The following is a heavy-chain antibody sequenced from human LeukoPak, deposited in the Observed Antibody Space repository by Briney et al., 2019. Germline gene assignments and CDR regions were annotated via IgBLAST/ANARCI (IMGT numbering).Heavy chain of an antibody. D-gene: IGHD4-23*01. CDR2: IYSGGDT. J-gene: IGHJ4*02. CDR1: GITVSGSH. CDR3: ARGGGNPGLFDY. V-gene: IGHV3-53*01. Sequence: PGGSLRLSCAASGITVSGSHLSWVRQAPGKGLEWISLIYSGGDTKYANSVKGRFIISRDNSKNTLYLQMDSLRAEDTAVYYCARGGGNPGLFDYWGQGTLVTASS.